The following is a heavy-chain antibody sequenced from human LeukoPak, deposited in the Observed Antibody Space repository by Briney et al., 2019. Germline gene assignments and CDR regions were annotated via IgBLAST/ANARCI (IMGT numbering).Heavy chain of an antibody. J-gene: IGHJ4*02. CDR3: ARGAWDYDGKAY. Sequence: ASVKVSCKSSGYTFTGFYIHWVRQAPGQGLEWMGRINPRIGDTNSARTFQGRVTMTRDTAISTAYMDLNRLTFDDTAVYYCARGAWDYDGKAYWGQGTLVTVSS. V-gene: IGHV1-2*06. CDR1: GYTFTGFY. CDR2: INPRIGDT. D-gene: IGHD1-7*01.